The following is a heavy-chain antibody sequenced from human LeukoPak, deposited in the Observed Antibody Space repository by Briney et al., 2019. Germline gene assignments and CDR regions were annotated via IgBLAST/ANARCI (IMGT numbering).Heavy chain of an antibody. V-gene: IGHV3-30*04. Sequence: GGSLRLSCAASGFSFSSYTMHWGRQAPGKGLEWVALISYDASNKYYADSVKGRFTISRDNAKNSLYLQMNSLRAEDTAVYYCAREVAVASTNWFDPWGQGTLVTVSS. CDR1: GFSFSSYT. CDR2: ISYDASNK. CDR3: AREVAVASTNWFDP. J-gene: IGHJ5*02. D-gene: IGHD6-19*01.